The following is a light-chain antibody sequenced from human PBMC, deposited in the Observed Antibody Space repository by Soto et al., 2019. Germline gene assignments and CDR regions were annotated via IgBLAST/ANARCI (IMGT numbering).Light chain of an antibody. V-gene: IGLV1-51*01. CDR1: SSNIGNNI. J-gene: IGLJ2*01. CDR3: GAWDSSLSAVV. CDR2: DND. Sequence: QSVLTQPPSVSAAPGQKVTISCSGSSSNIGNNIVSWYQQLPETAPKVLIYDNDKRPSGIPDRFSGSKSGTSATLGITGLQTGDEADYYCGAWDSSLSAVVFGGGTQLTVL.